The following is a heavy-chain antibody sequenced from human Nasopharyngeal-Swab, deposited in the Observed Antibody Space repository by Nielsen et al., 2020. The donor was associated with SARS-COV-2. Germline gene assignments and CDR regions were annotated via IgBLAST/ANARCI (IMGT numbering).Heavy chain of an antibody. D-gene: IGHD4-17*01. CDR1: GFTFSSYG. Sequence: GESLKISCAASGFTFSSYGMHWVRQAPGKGLEWVAVISYGGSNKYYADSVKGRFTISRDNSKNTLYLQMNSLRAEDTAVYYCARDMDYADYYYYGMDVWGQGTTVTVSS. V-gene: IGHV3-30*03. CDR3: ARDMDYADYYYYGMDV. CDR2: ISYGGSNK. J-gene: IGHJ6*02.